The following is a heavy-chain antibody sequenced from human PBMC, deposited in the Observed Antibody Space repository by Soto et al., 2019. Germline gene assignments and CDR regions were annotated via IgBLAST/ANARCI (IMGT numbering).Heavy chain of an antibody. V-gene: IGHV4-59*01. CDR1: GGSISSYY. CDR2: IYYSGST. D-gene: IGHD5-12*01. Sequence: SETLSLTCTVSGGSISSYYWSWIRQPPGKGLEWIGYIYYSGSTNYNPSLKSRVTISVDTSKNQFSLKLSSVTAADTAVYYCARDFGGLLDYWGQGTLVTVSS. CDR3: ARDFGGLLDY. J-gene: IGHJ4*02.